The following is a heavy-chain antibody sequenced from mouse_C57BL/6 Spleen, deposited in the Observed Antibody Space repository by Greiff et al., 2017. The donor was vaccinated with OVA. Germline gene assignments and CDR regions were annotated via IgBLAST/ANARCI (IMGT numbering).Heavy chain of an antibody. CDR3: ARSYYYGSSSAWFAY. CDR1: GYTFTSYW. D-gene: IGHD1-1*01. CDR2: IDPSDSYT. V-gene: IGHV1-50*01. J-gene: IGHJ3*01. Sequence: QVHVKQPGAELVKPGASVKLSCKASGYTFTSYWMQWVKQRPGQGLEWIGEIDPSDSYTNYNQKFKGKATLTVDTSSSTAYMQLSSLTSEDSAVYYCARSYYYGSSSAWFAYWGQGTLVTVSA.